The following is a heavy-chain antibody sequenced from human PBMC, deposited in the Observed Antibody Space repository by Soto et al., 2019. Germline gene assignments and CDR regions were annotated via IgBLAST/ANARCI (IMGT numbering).Heavy chain of an antibody. J-gene: IGHJ6*02. CDR2: IIPIFGKP. CDR3: ASLNNWSSGDGRIDV. Sequence: QVQLVQSGAEVKKPGSSVKVSCKASGGSFNTYTISWVRQSPVQGLQWMGGIIPIFGKPTYAQAFQGRVTIAADEHTSTVYMELRSLRSEDTALYYCASLNNWSSGDGRIDVWGRGTAVIASS. D-gene: IGHD1-26*01. CDR1: GGSFNTYT. V-gene: IGHV1-69*01.